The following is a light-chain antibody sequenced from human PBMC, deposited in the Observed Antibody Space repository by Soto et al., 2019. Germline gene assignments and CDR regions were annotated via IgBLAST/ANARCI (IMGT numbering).Light chain of an antibody. CDR3: QQYTNWPPFT. V-gene: IGKV3-15*01. CDR2: GAS. CDR1: QNVGTS. J-gene: IGKJ2*01. Sequence: IILTQSPATLSVSPGEGASLSCRASQNVGTSLAWYQQKSGQAPRLLIYGASTRAAGVPARFSGSASGTKYTLTITSLQSGDFALYYCQQYTNWPPFTFGQGTRLEIK.